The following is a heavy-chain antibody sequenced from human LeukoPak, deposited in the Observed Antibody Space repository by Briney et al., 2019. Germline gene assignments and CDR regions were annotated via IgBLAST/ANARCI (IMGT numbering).Heavy chain of an antibody. CDR2: INPNSGGT. CDR1: GYTFTGYY. J-gene: IGHJ1*01. Sequence: ASVKASCKASGYTFTGYYMHWVRQAPGQGLEWMGWINPNSGGTNYAQKFQGRVTMTRDTSISTAYMELSRLRSDDTAVYYCARAGRLYYGGNSEVLYFQHWGQGTLVTVSS. D-gene: IGHD4-23*01. CDR3: ARAGRLYYGGNSEVLYFQH. V-gene: IGHV1-2*02.